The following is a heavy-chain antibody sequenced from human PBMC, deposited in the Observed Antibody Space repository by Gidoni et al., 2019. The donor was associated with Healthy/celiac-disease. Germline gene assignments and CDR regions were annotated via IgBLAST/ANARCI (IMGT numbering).Heavy chain of an antibody. CDR1: GFTFRSYA. D-gene: IGHD6-13*01. V-gene: IGHV3-30-3*01. Sequence: QVQLVESGGGVVQPGRSLRLSCAASGFTFRSYAMHWVRQAPGKGLEWVAVISYDGSNKYYADSVKGRFTISRDNSKNTLYLQMNSLRAEDTAVYDCASDIAEAGFYGMDVWGQGTTVTVSS. CDR2: ISYDGSNK. CDR3: ASDIAEAGFYGMDV. J-gene: IGHJ6*02.